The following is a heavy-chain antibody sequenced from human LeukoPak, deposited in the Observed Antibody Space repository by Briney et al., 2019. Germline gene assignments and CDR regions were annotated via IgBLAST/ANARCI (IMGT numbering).Heavy chain of an antibody. CDR2: ISYDGSNK. Sequence: GGSLRPSCAASGFTFSSYGMHWVRQAPGKGLEWVAVISYDGSNKYYADSVKGRFTISRDNSKNTLYLQMNSLRAEDTALYYCARDGLDYFGMNVWGQGTTVTVSS. CDR3: ARDGLDYFGMNV. V-gene: IGHV3-30*03. CDR1: GFTFSSYG. J-gene: IGHJ6*02.